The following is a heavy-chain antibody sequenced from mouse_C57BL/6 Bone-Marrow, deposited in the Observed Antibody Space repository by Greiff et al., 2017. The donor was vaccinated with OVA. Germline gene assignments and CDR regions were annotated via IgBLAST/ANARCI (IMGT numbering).Heavy chain of an antibody. Sequence: QVQLKESGAELVKPGASVKISCKASGYAFSSYWMNWVKQRPGKGLEWIGQIYPGDGDTNYNGKFKGKATLTADKSSSTAYMQLSSLTSEDSAVYFCARDYYSNYGFAYWGQGTLVTVSA. V-gene: IGHV1-80*01. CDR1: GYAFSSYW. CDR3: ARDYYSNYGFAY. J-gene: IGHJ3*01. CDR2: IYPGDGDT. D-gene: IGHD2-5*01.